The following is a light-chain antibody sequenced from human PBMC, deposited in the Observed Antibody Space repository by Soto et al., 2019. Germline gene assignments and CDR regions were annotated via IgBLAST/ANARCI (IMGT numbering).Light chain of an antibody. Sequence: DIQMTQSPSSLSASVGDRVTITCRASQDISNYLAWYQQKPGKVPKLLIYVASSLQSGVPSRFSGSGSGTDFTLNISSLQPEDVETYYCQEYKNAPLTFGGGTKVDIK. CDR3: QEYKNAPLT. V-gene: IGKV1-27*01. CDR1: QDISNY. J-gene: IGKJ4*01. CDR2: VAS.